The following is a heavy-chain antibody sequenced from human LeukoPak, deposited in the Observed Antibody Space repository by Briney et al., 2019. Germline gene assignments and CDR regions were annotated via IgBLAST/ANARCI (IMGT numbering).Heavy chain of an antibody. CDR1: GYTFTVSY. CDR2: INPHSGGT. J-gene: IGHJ4*02. CDR3: ARGGNSGYDFADFDY. D-gene: IGHD5-12*01. V-gene: IGHV1-2*02. Sequence: GASVKLSCKASGYTFTVSYMHWVPQAPRQGREWMGWINPHSGGTNYAQKFQGRVGMTRDTYISTAYMELSRLRSDDTAVYYCARGGNSGYDFADFDYWGQGTLVTVSS.